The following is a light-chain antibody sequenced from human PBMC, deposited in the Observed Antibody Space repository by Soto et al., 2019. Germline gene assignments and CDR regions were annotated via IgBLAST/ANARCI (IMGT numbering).Light chain of an antibody. V-gene: IGKV3-20*01. CDR3: QQYNNWPPIT. Sequence: EIVLTQSPGTLSLSPGERATLSCRASQSVSSSYLAWYQQKPGQAPRLLIYGASSRATGIPDRFSGSRSGTDFTLTISRLEPEDFAVYYCQQYNNWPPITFGQGTRLEIK. J-gene: IGKJ5*01. CDR2: GAS. CDR1: QSVSSSY.